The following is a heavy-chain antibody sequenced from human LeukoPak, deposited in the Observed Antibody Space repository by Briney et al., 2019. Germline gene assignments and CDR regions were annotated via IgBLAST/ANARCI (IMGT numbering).Heavy chain of an antibody. CDR2: ISGSGGST. CDR1: GFTFSSYA. Sequence: GGSLRLSCAASGFTFSSYAMSWVRQAPGKGLEWVSGISGSGGSTYYADSVKGRFTISRDNTKNTLYLQMNSLRAEDTAVYYCARDCPELPCSGAFDIWGQGTMVTVSS. CDR3: ARDCPELPCSGAFDI. J-gene: IGHJ3*02. V-gene: IGHV3-23*01. D-gene: IGHD1-26*01.